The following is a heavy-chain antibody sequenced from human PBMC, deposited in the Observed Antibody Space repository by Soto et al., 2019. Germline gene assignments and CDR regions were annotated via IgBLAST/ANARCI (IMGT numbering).Heavy chain of an antibody. CDR1: GYTLSDYG. CDR2: ISGYNGNT. Sequence: GASVKVSCKASGYTLSDYGISWVRQAPGQGLEWMGWISGYNGNTNYAQKFQGRVTMTTDTSTSTAYMELRSLRSDDTAIYYCARDPFYSGTYPQVGYLDYWGQGTLVTVSS. V-gene: IGHV1-18*01. J-gene: IGHJ4*02. D-gene: IGHD1-26*01. CDR3: ARDPFYSGTYPQVGYLDY.